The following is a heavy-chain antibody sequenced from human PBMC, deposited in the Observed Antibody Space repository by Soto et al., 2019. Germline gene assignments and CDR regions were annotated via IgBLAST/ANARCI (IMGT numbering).Heavy chain of an antibody. Sequence: QVQLQESGPGLVKPSQTLSLTCTVSGGSISSGGYYWSWIRQHPEKGLEWIGHIYHSGNTYYNPSLKMRVTISVDTSKNQFSLKLSSVTAADTAVYYCARDASTSWHYLDYWGQGTLVTVSS. D-gene: IGHD6-13*01. CDR1: GGSISSGGYY. CDR3: ARDASTSWHYLDY. V-gene: IGHV4-31*03. CDR2: IYHSGNT. J-gene: IGHJ4*02.